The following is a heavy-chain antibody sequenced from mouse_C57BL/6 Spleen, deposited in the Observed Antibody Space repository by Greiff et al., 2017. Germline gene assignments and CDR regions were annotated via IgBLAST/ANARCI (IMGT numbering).Heavy chain of an antibody. CDR1: GFTFSSYA. V-gene: IGHV5-4*01. CDR2: ISDGGSYT. Sequence: EVKLVESGGGLVKPGGSLKLSCAASGFTFSSYAMSWVRQTPEKRLEWVATISDGGSYTYYPDNVKGRFTISRDNAKNNLYLQMSHLKSEDTAMYYCARETAQATYAMDYWGQGTSVTVSS. D-gene: IGHD3-2*02. J-gene: IGHJ4*01. CDR3: ARETAQATYAMDY.